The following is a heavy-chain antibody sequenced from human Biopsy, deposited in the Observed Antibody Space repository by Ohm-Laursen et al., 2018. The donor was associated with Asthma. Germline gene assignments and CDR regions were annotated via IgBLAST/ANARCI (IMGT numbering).Heavy chain of an antibody. V-gene: IGHV4-39*01. CDR2: MYHSGSP. D-gene: IGHD3-22*01. CDR1: GGSITSSSYY. J-gene: IGHJ4*02. Sequence: SDTLSLTCTVSGGSITSSSYYWGWIRQPPGKGMEWIGSMYHSGSPYYHPSLKSRPTISVYTSKNQLPLKMSSVTAADTAVYFCVRHQYSSSWSTFDYWGQGALVTVSS. CDR3: VRHQYSSSWSTFDY.